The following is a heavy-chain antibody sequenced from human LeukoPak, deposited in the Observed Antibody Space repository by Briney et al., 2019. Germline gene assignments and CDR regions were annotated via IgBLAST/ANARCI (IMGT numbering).Heavy chain of an antibody. V-gene: IGHV3-23*01. CDR3: AKRRGSIGLFDY. J-gene: IGHJ4*02. CDR2: ISGSGGCT. CDR1: GLTFSSYA. Sequence: GGSLRLSCAASGLTFSSYAMSWVRQAPGKGLEWVSAISGSGGCTYYADSVKGRFTISRDNSKNTLYLQMNSLRAEDTAVYYCAKRRGSIGLFDYWGQGTLVTVSS. D-gene: IGHD3/OR15-3a*01.